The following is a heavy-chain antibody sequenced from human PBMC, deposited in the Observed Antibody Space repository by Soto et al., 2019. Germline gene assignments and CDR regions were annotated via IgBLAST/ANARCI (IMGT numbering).Heavy chain of an antibody. CDR2: IIPILGIA. V-gene: IGHV1-69*02. CDR3: ARGLAGDLQTSFDY. CDR1: GGTFSSYT. Sequence: QVQLVQSGAEVKKPGSSVKVSCKASGGTFSSYTISWVRQAPGQGLEWMGRIIPILGIANYAQKFQGRVTITADKSTSTAYMELSSLRYEDTAVYYCARGLAGDLQTSFDYWGQGTLVTVSS. J-gene: IGHJ4*02.